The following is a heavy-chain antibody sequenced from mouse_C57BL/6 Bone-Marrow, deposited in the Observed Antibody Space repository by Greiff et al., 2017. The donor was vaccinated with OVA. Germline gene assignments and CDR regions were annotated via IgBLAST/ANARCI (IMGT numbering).Heavy chain of an antibody. CDR3: ARGRASYYSNYVDFDV. V-gene: IGHV2-2*01. CDR1: GFSLTSYG. D-gene: IGHD2-5*01. Sequence: VQRVESGPGLVQPSQSLSITCTVSGFSLTSYGVHWVRQSPGKGLEWLGVIWSGGSTDYNAAFISRLSISKDNSKSQVFFKMNSLQADDTAIDYCARGRASYYSNYVDFDVWGTGTTVTVSS. CDR2: IWSGGST. J-gene: IGHJ1*03.